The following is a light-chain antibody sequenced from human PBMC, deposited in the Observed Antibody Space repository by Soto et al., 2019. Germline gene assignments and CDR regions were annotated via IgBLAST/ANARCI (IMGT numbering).Light chain of an antibody. V-gene: IGKV3-15*01. CDR1: QSVSSN. J-gene: IGKJ4*01. Sequence: EIVLTQSPATLSVSPGERATLSCRASQSVSSNLAWYQQKPGQAPRLLIYGASTRATGIPARFSGSGSGTEFTLTISSLQPEDFAVYYGQQYNNWPPITFGRGTQVEIK. CDR2: GAS. CDR3: QQYNNWPPIT.